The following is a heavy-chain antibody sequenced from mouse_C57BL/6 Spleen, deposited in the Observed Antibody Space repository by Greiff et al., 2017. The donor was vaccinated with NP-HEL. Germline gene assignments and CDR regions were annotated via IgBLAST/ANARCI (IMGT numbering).Heavy chain of an antibody. D-gene: IGHD3-2*02. Sequence: VQLQQPGAELVMPGASVKLSCKASGYTFTSYWMHWVKQRPGQGLEWIGEIDPSDSYTNYNQKFKGKSTLTVDKSSSTAYMQLSSLTSEDSAVYYCARPDSSGGFAYWGQGTLVTVSA. CDR2: IDPSDSYT. J-gene: IGHJ3*01. CDR3: ARPDSSGGFAY. CDR1: GYTFTSYW. V-gene: IGHV1-69*01.